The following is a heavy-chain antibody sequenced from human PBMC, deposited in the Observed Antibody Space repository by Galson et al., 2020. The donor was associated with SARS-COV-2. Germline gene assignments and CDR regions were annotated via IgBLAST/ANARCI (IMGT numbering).Heavy chain of an antibody. CDR3: ARVGCSSASCTAFDI. Sequence: SETLSLTCTISGGSISSYSWTWNRQPPGKGLEWIGNIYNSGSTNYNPSLKSRVTISVDTSKKSFSLKLSSVTAADTAVYYCARVGCSSASCTAFDIWCQETMVT. CDR2: IYNSGST. J-gene: IGHJ3*02. V-gene: IGHV4-59*01. D-gene: IGHD2-2*01. CDR1: GGSISSYS.